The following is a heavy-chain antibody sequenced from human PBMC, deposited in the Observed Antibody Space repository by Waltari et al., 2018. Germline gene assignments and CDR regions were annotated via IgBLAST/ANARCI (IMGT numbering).Heavy chain of an antibody. CDR3: ARFSKSANWIDP. V-gene: IGHV4-39*01. CDR2: ISYSGIT. J-gene: IGHJ5*02. D-gene: IGHD3-3*02. Sequence: QLQLQESGPGLVKPSETLSPPCTVSGGSISSSGSYWGWIRQPPGKGLEWIGSISYSGITYYNTSLMSRVTISVDTSKNQFSLKLTSVIAAETAVFYCARFSKSANWIDPWGQGTLVTVSS. CDR1: GGSISSSGSY.